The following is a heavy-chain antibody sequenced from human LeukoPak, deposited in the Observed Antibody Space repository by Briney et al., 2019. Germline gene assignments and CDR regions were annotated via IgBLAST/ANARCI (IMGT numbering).Heavy chain of an antibody. CDR3: ARGAAGWVP. J-gene: IGHJ4*02. Sequence: ALVKVSCKASGYTFSTYDIHWVRQATGQGLEWMGWMKPSSGITGYARKFQDRVTITRNISISTAYMELSSLRSEDTAVYYCARGAAGWVPWGQGTLVTVSS. D-gene: IGHD6-13*01. CDR2: MKPSSGIT. CDR1: GYTFSTYD. V-gene: IGHV1-8*03.